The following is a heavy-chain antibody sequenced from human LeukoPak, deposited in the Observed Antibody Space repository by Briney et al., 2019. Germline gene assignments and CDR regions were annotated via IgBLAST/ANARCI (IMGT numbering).Heavy chain of an antibody. CDR3: VRDSAYSPDY. CDR2: IRGNNDNT. J-gene: IGHJ4*02. CDR1: GYIFNTYG. D-gene: IGHD5-12*01. Sequence: ASVKASCKTSGYIFNTYGISWVRQAPGQGLEWMAWIRGNNDNTKYAQKFQGRVTLTTDTSTSTAYMELRGLTSDDMAVYYCVRDSAYSPDYWGQGSLVTVSP. V-gene: IGHV1-18*03.